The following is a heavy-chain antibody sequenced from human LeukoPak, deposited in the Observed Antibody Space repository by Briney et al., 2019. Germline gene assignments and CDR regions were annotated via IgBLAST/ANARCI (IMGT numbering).Heavy chain of an antibody. CDR2: INSAGTSK. CDR1: GFTFSTYA. D-gene: IGHD4-23*01. V-gene: IGHV3-21*01. CDR3: VLGRNAGGPYYSDY. Sequence: GGSLRLSCAASGFTFSTYAINWVRQAPGKGLEWVSSINSAGTSKKYADSLKGRFTISRDNAKNSLFLQLSSLRDEDTAVYYCVLGRNAGGPYYSDYWGQGTLVTVSS. J-gene: IGHJ4*02.